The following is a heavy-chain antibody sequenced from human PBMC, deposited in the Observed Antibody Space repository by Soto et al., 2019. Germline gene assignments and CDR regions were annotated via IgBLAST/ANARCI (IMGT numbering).Heavy chain of an antibody. CDR1: GYSFTIYG. J-gene: IGHJ4*02. Sequence: GASVKVSCKAPGYSFTIYGLTWVRQAPGQGPEWMGWISTYDGNTNYAQNFQGRVSMARDTSTSTAYMELRSLRSDDTAVYYCARDRGRSCIGGTCPFDYWGQGTQVTVSS. CDR3: ARDRGRSCIGGTCPFDY. CDR2: ISTYDGNT. D-gene: IGHD2-15*01. V-gene: IGHV1-18*01.